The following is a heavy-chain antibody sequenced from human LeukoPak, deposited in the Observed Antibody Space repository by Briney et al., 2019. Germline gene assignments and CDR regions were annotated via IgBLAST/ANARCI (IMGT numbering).Heavy chain of an antibody. V-gene: IGHV3-23*01. J-gene: IGHJ4*02. CDR3: AGKFSGDSYYFVS. CDR1: GLIFSNYD. D-gene: IGHD4-23*01. CDR2: ICSTGRYK. Sequence: GGSLRLSCAAPGLIFSNYDMTWVRQAPGKGLEWISSICSTGRYKFSTASMRGRFIISRDNSKNTLYLDIFSVRVEGAAIYFCAGKFSGDSYYFVSWGQGTRVTVSS.